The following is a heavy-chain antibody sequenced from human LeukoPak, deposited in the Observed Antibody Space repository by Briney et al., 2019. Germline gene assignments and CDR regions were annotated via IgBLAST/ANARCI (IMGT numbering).Heavy chain of an antibody. CDR3: ARDLRLVTMMAVDAFDI. J-gene: IGHJ3*02. Sequence: ASVKVSCKASGYTFTDYYMHWVRQAPGQGLEWMGWINPNSGGTKYAQKFQGRVTMTRDTSISTAYMDLSSLRSDDTAVYYCARDLRLVTMMAVDAFDIWGQGTMVTVSS. CDR1: GYTFTDYY. V-gene: IGHV1-2*02. D-gene: IGHD3-22*01. CDR2: INPNSGGT.